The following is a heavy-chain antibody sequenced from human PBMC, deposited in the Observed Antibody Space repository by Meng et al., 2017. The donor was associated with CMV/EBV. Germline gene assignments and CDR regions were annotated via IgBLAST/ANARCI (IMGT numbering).Heavy chain of an antibody. V-gene: IGHV4-39*07. CDR3: ARGGGSYCYYYYGMDV. J-gene: IGHJ6*02. CDR2: IYYSGST. CDR1: GGSISSSSYY. D-gene: IGHD1-26*01. Sequence: SETLSLTCTVSGGSISSSSYYWGWIRQPPGKGLEWIGSIYYSGSTYYNPSLKSRVTISVDTSKNQFSLKLSSVTAADTAVYYCARGGGSYCYYYYGMDVWGQGTTVTVSS.